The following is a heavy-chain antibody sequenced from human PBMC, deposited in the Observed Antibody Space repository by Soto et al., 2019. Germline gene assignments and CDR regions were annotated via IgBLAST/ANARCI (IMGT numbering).Heavy chain of an antibody. CDR1: GGSISSSSYY. Sequence: SETLSLTCTVSGGSISSSSYYWGWIRQPPGKGLEWIGSIYYSGSTYYNPSLKSRVTISVDTSKNQFSLKLSSVTAADTAVYYCATTSWAVVVAANREYYFAYWGQGTPVTVSS. J-gene: IGHJ4*02. CDR2: IYYSGST. D-gene: IGHD2-15*01. CDR3: ATTSWAVVVAANREYYFAY. V-gene: IGHV4-39*01.